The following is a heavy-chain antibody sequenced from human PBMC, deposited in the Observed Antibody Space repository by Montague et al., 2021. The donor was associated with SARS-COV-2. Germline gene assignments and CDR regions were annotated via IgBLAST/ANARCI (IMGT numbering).Heavy chain of an antibody. Sequence: SETLSLTCTVSGGSISSGGYYWSWIRQHPGKGLEWIAYIYDGGAVNYNPSLGSRVTISTDTSKNQLSLKVNSVTAADTAVYYCVRDHPYGGPRGAYDIWGQGTVVTVSS. CDR3: VRDHPYGGPRGAYDI. CDR2: IYDGGAV. J-gene: IGHJ3*02. D-gene: IGHD4-23*01. V-gene: IGHV4-61*08. CDR1: GGSISSGGYY.